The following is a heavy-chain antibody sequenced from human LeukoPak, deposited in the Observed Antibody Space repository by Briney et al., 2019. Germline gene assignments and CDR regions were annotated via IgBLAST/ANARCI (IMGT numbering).Heavy chain of an antibody. CDR2: INHSGST. Sequence: SETLSLTCAVYGGSFSGYYWSWIRQPPGKGLEWIGEINHSGSTYYNPSLKSRVTISVDTSKNQFSLKLSSVTAADTAVYYCARRAATAARYFDYWGQGTLVTVSS. J-gene: IGHJ4*02. CDR1: GGSFSGYY. CDR3: ARRAATAARYFDY. D-gene: IGHD2-15*01. V-gene: IGHV4-34*01.